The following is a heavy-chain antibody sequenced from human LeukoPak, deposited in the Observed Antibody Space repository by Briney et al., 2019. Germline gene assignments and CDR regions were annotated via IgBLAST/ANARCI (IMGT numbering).Heavy chain of an antibody. J-gene: IGHJ5*02. CDR1: GFTFDDYA. CDR3: AKGLGYSSGWYNWFDP. Sequence: GGSLRLSCAASGFTFDDYAMHWVRQAPGKGLEWVSGISWNSGSIGYADSVKGRFTISRDSAKNSLYLQMNSLRAEDTALYYCAKGLGYSSGWYNWFDPWGQGTLVTVSS. V-gene: IGHV3-9*01. D-gene: IGHD6-19*01. CDR2: ISWNSGSI.